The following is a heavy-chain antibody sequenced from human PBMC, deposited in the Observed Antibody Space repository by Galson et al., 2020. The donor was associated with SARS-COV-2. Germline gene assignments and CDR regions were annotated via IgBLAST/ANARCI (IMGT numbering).Heavy chain of an antibody. V-gene: IGHV4-59*01. J-gene: IGHJ6*02. CDR1: GDSINSYY. CDR3: ATNTVTTYYYYGLDV. D-gene: IGHD4-17*01. Sequence: SETLSLTCTVSGDSINSYYWSWIRQPPGKGLEWIGYIYYGGSTHYNPSLKTRVTMSIDTSKNRFSLKMNSVTAADTAVYYCATNTVTTYYYYGLDVWGQGTTITVSS. CDR2: IYYGGST.